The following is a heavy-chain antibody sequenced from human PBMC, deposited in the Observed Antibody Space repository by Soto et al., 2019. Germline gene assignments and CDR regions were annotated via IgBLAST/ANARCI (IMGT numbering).Heavy chain of an antibody. J-gene: IGHJ4*02. D-gene: IGHD4-17*01. Sequence: SETLSLTCTVSGGSISSGGYSWSWIRQPPGKGLEGIGYIYHSGSIYYNPSLKSRVTISVDTSKNQFSLKLSSVTAADTAVYYCARVVYGDYETYWVDYWGQGTLVTVSS. CDR2: IYHSGSI. CDR3: ARVVYGDYETYWVDY. CDR1: GGSISSGGYS. V-gene: IGHV4-30-2*01.